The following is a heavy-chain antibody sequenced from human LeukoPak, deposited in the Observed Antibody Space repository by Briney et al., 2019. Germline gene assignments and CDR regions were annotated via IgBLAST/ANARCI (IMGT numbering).Heavy chain of an antibody. CDR2: INHSGST. V-gene: IGHV4-34*01. CDR3: ARNTTGTTCAFDI. D-gene: IGHD1-1*01. Sequence: SETLSLTCAVYGGSFSGYYWSWIRQPPGKGLEWIGEINHSGSTNYNPSLKSRVTISVDTSKNQFSLKLSSVTAADTAVYYCARNTTGTTCAFDIWGQGTMVTVSS. CDR1: GGSFSGYY. J-gene: IGHJ3*02.